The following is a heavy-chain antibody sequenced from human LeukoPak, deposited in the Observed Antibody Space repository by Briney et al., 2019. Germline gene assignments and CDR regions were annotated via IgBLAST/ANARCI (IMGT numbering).Heavy chain of an antibody. V-gene: IGHV5-51*01. CDR1: GYSFTNYW. Sequence: GASLKISCEGSGYSFTNYWIAWVRQMPGKGLEWMGIIHPGASHSRYSPSFQGQVTISADKSIATAYLQWSSLRASDTAMYYCARHPSYYDNSGYYYADYWGQGTLVTVSS. J-gene: IGHJ4*02. CDR3: ARHPSYYDNSGYYYADY. D-gene: IGHD3-22*01. CDR2: IHPGASHS.